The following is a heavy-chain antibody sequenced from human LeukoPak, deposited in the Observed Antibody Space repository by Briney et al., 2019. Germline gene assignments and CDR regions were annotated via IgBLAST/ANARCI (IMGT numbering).Heavy chain of an antibody. J-gene: IGHJ4*02. V-gene: IGHV3-33*01. CDR3: ARDDGGYPDY. Sequence: PGRSLRLSCAASGFTLSRHGMHRVRQAPGKGLEWVASTWYDGGNEYYGDSVKGRFTISRDNSKNTLFLQMNGLRVEDTAVYYCARDDGGYPDYWGQGTPVTVSS. D-gene: IGHD6-25*01. CDR1: GFTLSRHG. CDR2: TWYDGGNE.